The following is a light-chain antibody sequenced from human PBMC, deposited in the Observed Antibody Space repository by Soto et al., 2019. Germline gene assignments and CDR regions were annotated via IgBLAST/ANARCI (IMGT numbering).Light chain of an antibody. CDR3: QQYSTLWT. J-gene: IGKJ1*01. CDR2: HAS. Sequence: DIQMTQAPTTLSASVGDSVTITCRASQNINTDLAWYQQKPGKVPKLLIYHASSLVTGVPSRFSGSGSGTEFTLTISSLQPDDFAAYYCQQYSTLWTFGQGTKVDIK. V-gene: IGKV1-5*01. CDR1: QNINTD.